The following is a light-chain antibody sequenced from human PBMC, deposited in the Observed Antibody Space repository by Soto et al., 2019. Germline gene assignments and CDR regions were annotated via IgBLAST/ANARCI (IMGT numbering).Light chain of an antibody. J-gene: IGLJ2*01. CDR1: SSDVGGYNY. CDR3: SSYTSSSTRV. V-gene: IGLV2-14*01. CDR2: DVS. Sequence: QSALTQPASVSGSPGQSITISCTGTSSDVGGYNYVSWYQQHPGKAPKLMIYDVSNRPSGVSNRFSGSKSGNTASLTISGLLADDEDDYCCSSYTSSSTRVFGGGTKLTVL.